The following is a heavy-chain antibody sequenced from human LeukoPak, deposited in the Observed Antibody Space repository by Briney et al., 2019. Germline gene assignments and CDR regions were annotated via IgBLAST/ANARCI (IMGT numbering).Heavy chain of an antibody. Sequence: ASVKVSCKASGYTFTSYYMHWVRQAPGQGLEWMGIINPSGGSTSYAQKFQGRVTMTRDTSTSTAYMELRSLRSDDTAVYYCARDLSDYGDYAWFDPWGQGTLVTVSS. CDR2: INPSGGST. CDR1: GYTFTSYY. V-gene: IGHV1-46*01. J-gene: IGHJ5*02. D-gene: IGHD4-17*01. CDR3: ARDLSDYGDYAWFDP.